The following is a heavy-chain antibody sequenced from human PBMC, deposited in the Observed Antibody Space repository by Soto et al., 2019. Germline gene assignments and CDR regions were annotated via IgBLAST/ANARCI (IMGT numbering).Heavy chain of an antibody. J-gene: IGHJ4*01. V-gene: IGHV3-30*18. CDR1: GFIFRSYG. CDR2: ISSDGNIQ. CDR3: AKEVEVAGDLDY. D-gene: IGHD6-19*01. Sequence: GGSLRLSCVASGFIFRSYGIHWVRQAPGKGLEWVAVISSDGNIQYYAESVKGRFTISRDNSKNTLFLQMDSLRPEDTAMYYCAKEVEVAGDLDYWGHGTLVTVSS.